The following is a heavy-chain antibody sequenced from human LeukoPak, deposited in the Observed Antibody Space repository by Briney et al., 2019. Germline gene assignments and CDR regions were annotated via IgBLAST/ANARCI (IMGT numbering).Heavy chain of an antibody. CDR3: ARGYDFWPLYYYYMDV. D-gene: IGHD3-3*01. Sequence: SETLSLTCTVSGGSISSGSYYWSWIRQPAGKGLEGIGRIYTSGSTNYNPSLKSRVTISVDTSKNQFSLKLSSVTAADTAVYYCARGYDFWPLYYYYMDVWGKGTTVTVSS. J-gene: IGHJ6*03. V-gene: IGHV4-61*02. CDR1: GGSISSGSYY. CDR2: IYTSGST.